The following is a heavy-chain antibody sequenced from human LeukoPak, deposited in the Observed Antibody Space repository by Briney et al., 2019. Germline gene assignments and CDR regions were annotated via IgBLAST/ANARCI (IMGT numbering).Heavy chain of an antibody. V-gene: IGHV3-23*01. Sequence: GGSLRLSCVASGFTVSSYAMSWVRLAPGKGLEWVTGVRGRDDSTFYADSVRGRFTISRDNSRNTLYLQMNSLRAEDTAVYYCARAFDYWGQGTLVTVSS. J-gene: IGHJ4*02. CDR3: ARAFDY. CDR2: VRGRDDST. CDR1: GFTVSSYA.